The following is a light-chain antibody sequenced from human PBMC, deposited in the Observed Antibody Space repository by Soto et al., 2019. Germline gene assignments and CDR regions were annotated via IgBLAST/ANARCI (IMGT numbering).Light chain of an antibody. CDR1: QSFSSTF. CDR3: QQYASSVT. J-gene: IGKJ1*01. V-gene: IGKV3-20*01. CDR2: GAS. Sequence: EILLTQSPDSLSLSPGDRATLSCRASQSFSSTFFAWYQQKPGQAPSLLIYGASSRATDIPDRFSGSGSGTDFTLTISRLEPEDFAVYYCQQYASSVTFGQGTKVAIK.